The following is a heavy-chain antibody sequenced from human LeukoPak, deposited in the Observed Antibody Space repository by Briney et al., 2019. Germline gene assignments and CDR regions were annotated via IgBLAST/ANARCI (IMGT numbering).Heavy chain of an antibody. CDR1: GFTFRTLA. J-gene: IGHJ4*02. Sequence: GGSLRLSCAASGFTFRTLAMNWVRQAPGKGLEWVSTISDNGRSTHYADSVKGRFTISRDNSKNTLYLQMNSLRTEDTAVYYCAKAEGYDILTGLDYWGQGTLVTVSS. CDR3: AKAEGYDILTGLDY. CDR2: ISDNGRST. D-gene: IGHD3-9*01. V-gene: IGHV3-23*01.